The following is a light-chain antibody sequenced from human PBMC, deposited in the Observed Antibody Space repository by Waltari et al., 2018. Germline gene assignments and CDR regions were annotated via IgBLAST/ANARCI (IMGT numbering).Light chain of an antibody. CDR1: DSNLGSNP. CDR3: AAWDDSLNGWV. V-gene: IGLV1-44*01. CDR2: TNG. J-gene: IGLJ3*02. Sequence: QSILTQPPSTSGAPGHRVTISCSGTDSNLGSNPVHWYQQLPGTAPKLLIYTNGQRPSGVPDRFSGSKSGTSASLAISGLQSDDEATYHCAAWDDSLNGWVFGGGTRLTVL.